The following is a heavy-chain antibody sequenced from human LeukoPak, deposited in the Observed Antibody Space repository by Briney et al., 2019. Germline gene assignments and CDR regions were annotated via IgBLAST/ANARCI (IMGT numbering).Heavy chain of an antibody. Sequence: GGSLRLSCAASGFTVSSNYMNWVRQAPGKGLEWVSIIYSGGSTYYADSVKGRFTISRDNSKNTLYLQMNSLRAEDTDVYYCARQEVVEDTFDIWGQGTMVTVSS. J-gene: IGHJ3*02. CDR3: ARQEVVEDTFDI. V-gene: IGHV3-53*01. D-gene: IGHD2-15*01. CDR1: GFTVSSNY. CDR2: IYSGGST.